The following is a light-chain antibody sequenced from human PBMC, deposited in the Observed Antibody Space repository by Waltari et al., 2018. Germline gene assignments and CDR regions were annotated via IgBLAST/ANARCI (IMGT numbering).Light chain of an antibody. CDR3: GTWDSTLNAEV. Sequence: QSVLTQPPSMSAAPGQKVTISCSGSSSNIAKNYVSWYQQVPGTAPQLFIYENKKRPVGIPDRFSGSTSGTSATLGITGLQTGDEADYYCGTWDSTLNAEVFGTGTKVTVL. J-gene: IGLJ1*01. V-gene: IGLV1-51*02. CDR2: ENK. CDR1: SSNIAKNY.